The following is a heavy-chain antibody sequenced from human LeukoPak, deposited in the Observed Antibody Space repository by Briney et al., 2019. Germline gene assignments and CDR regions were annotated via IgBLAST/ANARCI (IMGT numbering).Heavy chain of an antibody. J-gene: IGHJ4*02. D-gene: IGHD3-22*01. CDR1: GGSISSGDYY. Sequence: SETLSLTCTVSGGSISSGDYYWRWIRQPPGKGLEWNVYIYYSGSTYYNQSLKSRVTISVDTSKNQFSLKLSSVTAADTAVYYCARDRIDSSGRAAVFDYWGQGTLVTVSS. CDR3: ARDRIDSSGRAAVFDY. V-gene: IGHV4-30-4*01. CDR2: IYYSGST.